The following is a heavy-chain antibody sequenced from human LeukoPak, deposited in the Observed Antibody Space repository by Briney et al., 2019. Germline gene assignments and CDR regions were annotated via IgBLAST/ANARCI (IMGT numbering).Heavy chain of an antibody. D-gene: IGHD3-3*01. CDR1: GGYFSGYY. CDR3: ASAYYDFWSGYLTPLFFDY. Sequence: SETLSLTCAVYGGYFSGYYWSWIRQPPGKGLEWVGEINHSGSTNYNPSLKSRVTISVDTSKNQFSLKLSSVTAADTAVYYCASAYYDFWSGYLTPLFFDYWGQGTLVTVSS. V-gene: IGHV4-34*01. CDR2: INHSGST. J-gene: IGHJ4*02.